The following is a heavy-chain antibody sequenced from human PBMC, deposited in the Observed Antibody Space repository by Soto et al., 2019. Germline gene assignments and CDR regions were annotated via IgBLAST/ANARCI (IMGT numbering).Heavy chain of an antibody. D-gene: IGHD3-22*01. CDR3: ARSLYDSSGYHHFQH. J-gene: IGHJ1*01. CDR1: GFTFSSYA. Sequence: VQLLESGGGLVQPGGSLRLSCAASGFTFSSYAMSWVRQAPGKGLEWVAVIWYDVSNKYNADSVKGRFTISRDNFKNTLYLRMNSLRAEDTAVYYCARSLYDSSGYHHFQHWGQGTLVTVSS. V-gene: IGHV3-33*08. CDR2: IWYDVSNK.